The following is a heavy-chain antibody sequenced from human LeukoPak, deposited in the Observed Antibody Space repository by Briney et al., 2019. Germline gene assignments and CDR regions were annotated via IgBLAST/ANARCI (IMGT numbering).Heavy chain of an antibody. CDR3: AKDLGPVALNGGDY. J-gene: IGHJ4*02. CDR2: IRYDGSNK. D-gene: IGHD6-19*01. CDR1: EFSVGSNY. Sequence: GGSLRLSCAASEFSVGSNYMHWVRQAPGRGLEWVAFIRYDGSNKYYADSVKGRFTISRDNSKNTLYLQMNSLRPDDTAVYYCAKDLGPVALNGGDYWGQGTLVTVSS. V-gene: IGHV3-30*02.